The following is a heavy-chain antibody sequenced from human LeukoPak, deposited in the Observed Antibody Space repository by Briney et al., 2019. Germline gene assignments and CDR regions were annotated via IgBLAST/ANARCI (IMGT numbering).Heavy chain of an antibody. V-gene: IGHV3-74*01. CDR3: ARGGGYSYGSFDY. CDR2: INSDGSST. D-gene: IGHD5-18*01. CDR1: GFTFSSYW. Sequence: GGSLRLSCAASGFTFSSYWMHWVRQAPGKGLVWVSRINSDGSSTSYADSVKGRFTISRDNAKNTLYLQMNSLRAEDTAVYCCARGGGYSYGSFDYWGQGTLVTVSS. J-gene: IGHJ4*02.